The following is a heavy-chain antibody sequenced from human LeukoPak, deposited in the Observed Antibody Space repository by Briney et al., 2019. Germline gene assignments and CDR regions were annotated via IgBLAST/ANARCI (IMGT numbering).Heavy chain of an antibody. CDR2: ISPTGSTT. V-gene: IGHV3-74*01. J-gene: IGHJ4*02. CDR3: ARGPNSNWSGLDF. Sequence: RPGGSLRLSCETAGFTFSSYVMHWVRRTPGKGLVWVSRISPTGSTTSYADSVKGRFTVSRDNAKNTLYLQVNNLRAEDTAVYYRARGPNSNWSGLDFWGQGTLLTVSS. CDR1: GFTFSSYV. D-gene: IGHD6-6*01.